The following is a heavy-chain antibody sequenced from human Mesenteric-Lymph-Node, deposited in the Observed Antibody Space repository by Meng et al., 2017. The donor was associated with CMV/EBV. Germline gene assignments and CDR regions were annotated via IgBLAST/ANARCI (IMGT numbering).Heavy chain of an antibody. J-gene: IGHJ6*02. Sequence: GGSLRLSCAASGFTFSSYGMHWVRQAPGKGLEWVAVLSYDESNRHYGDSVKGRFTVSRDNSKNMLYLQMNDLKTEDTAVYYCARETPRLGDFWSGFSFSYYFDGMDVWGQGTTVTVSS. D-gene: IGHD3-3*01. CDR2: LSYDESNR. CDR3: ARETPRLGDFWSGFSFSYYFDGMDV. CDR1: GFTFSSYG. V-gene: IGHV3-30*19.